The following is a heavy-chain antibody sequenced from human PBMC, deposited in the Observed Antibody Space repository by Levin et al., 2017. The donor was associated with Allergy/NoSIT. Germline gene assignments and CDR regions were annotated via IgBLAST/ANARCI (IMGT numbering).Heavy chain of an antibody. V-gene: IGHV3-15*01. CDR3: ETDDFGGN. Sequence: RAGGSLRLSCVVSGFTVSEAWMHWVRQAPGKGLEWVGRVKRTRNGGTTDFSASVKGRFTISRDDSKNMFYLQMNSLKTEDTAVYYCETDDFGGNWGQGTLVTVSS. CDR1: GFTVSEAW. J-gene: IGHJ4*02. CDR2: VKRTRNGGTT. D-gene: IGHD4-23*01.